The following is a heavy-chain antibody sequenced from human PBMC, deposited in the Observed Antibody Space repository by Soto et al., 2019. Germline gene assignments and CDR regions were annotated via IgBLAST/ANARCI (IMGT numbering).Heavy chain of an antibody. CDR1: GFIFSNYG. V-gene: IGHV3-30*18. Sequence: QVQLVESGGGVVQPGRSLRLSCAASGFIFSNYGMHWVRQAPGKGLEWVAVISKDGSNKHYADSVKGRFTISRDNSKKTLYLQMSSLRAEETAVYYCAKSYYFDSSVDGLDTWGQGTMVTVSS. D-gene: IGHD3-22*01. J-gene: IGHJ3*02. CDR2: ISKDGSNK. CDR3: AKSYYFDSSVDGLDT.